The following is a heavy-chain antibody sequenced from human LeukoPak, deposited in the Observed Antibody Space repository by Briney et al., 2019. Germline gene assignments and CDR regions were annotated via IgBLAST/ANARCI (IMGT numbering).Heavy chain of an antibody. J-gene: IGHJ4*02. CDR1: GFTFRSYA. CDR3: ARAHFSSGWSEFDY. CDR2: ISGSGIST. V-gene: IGHV3-23*01. D-gene: IGHD6-19*01. Sequence: PGGSLRLSCAASGFTFRSYAMSWVRQAPGKGLEWVSTISGSGISTYYSDSVKGRFTISRDNSKNTLYLQVNSLRAEDTAVYYCARAHFSSGWSEFDYWGQGTLVTVSS.